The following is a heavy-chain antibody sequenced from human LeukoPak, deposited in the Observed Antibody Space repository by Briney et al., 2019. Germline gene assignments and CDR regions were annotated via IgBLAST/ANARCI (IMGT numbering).Heavy chain of an antibody. CDR3: ARQPGSGAGYMDV. V-gene: IGHV4-34*01. D-gene: IGHD3-10*01. Sequence: SETLSLTCAVYGGSFRGYYWSWIRQPPGKGREWMGESNHRGSTNFNPALKSRVTLSVDTSKNQFSLKLSSVTAADTAVYYCARQPGSGAGYMDVWGKGTTVTVSS. J-gene: IGHJ6*03. CDR1: GGSFRGYY. CDR2: SNHRGST.